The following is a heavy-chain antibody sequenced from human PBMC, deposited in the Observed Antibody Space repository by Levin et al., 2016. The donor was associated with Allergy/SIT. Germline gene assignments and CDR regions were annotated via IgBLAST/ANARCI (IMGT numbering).Heavy chain of an antibody. CDR3: AKHTYDSSGYYDWFDP. CDR1: GFTFSSYA. V-gene: IGHV3-23*01. D-gene: IGHD3-22*01. CDR2: ISGSGGST. Sequence: GGSLRLSCAASGFTFSSYAMSWVRQAPGKGLEWVSAISGSGGSTYYTDSVKGRFTISRDNSKNTLYLQMNSLRAEDTAVYYCAKHTYDSSGYYDWFDPWGQGTLVTVSS. J-gene: IGHJ5*02.